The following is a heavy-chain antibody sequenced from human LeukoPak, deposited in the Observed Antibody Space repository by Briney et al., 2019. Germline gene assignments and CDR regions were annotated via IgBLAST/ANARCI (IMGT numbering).Heavy chain of an antibody. CDR3: ARAGFGMAAAGKGWFDP. D-gene: IGHD6-13*01. CDR2: IRYDGSNK. V-gene: IGHV3-30*02. J-gene: IGHJ5*02. Sequence: PGGSLRLSCAASGFTFSSYGMHWVRQAPGKGLEWVAFIRYDGSNKYYADSVKGRFTISRDNSKNTLYLQMNSLRAEDTAVYYCARAGFGMAAAGKGWFDPWGQGTLVTVSS. CDR1: GFTFSSYG.